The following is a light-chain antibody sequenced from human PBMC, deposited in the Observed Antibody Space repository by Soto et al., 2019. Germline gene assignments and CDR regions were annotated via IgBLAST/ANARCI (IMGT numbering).Light chain of an antibody. J-gene: IGKJ4*01. CDR2: AAS. Sequence: ATQMTQSPPSLSASVGDRITITCRASQDIRNDLGWYQQKPGEAPKLLMHAASRLQSGVPSRFSGSGSGTDFTLTISTLQPEDFATYYCLQDYNYPLTFGGGTKVEIK. CDR3: LQDYNYPLT. V-gene: IGKV1-6*01. CDR1: QDIRND.